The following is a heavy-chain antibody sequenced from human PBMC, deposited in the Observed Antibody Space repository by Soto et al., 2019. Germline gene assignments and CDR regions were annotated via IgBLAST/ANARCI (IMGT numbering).Heavy chain of an antibody. CDR3: AREKYYPGKYYFDY. J-gene: IGHJ4*02. Sequence: PGGSLRLSCASSWFTVSSNYMSWVRQAPGKGLEWVSVIYSGGSTYYADSVKGRFTISRDNSKNTLYLQMNSLRAEDTAVYYCAREKYYPGKYYFDYWGQGTLVTVSS. CDR2: IYSGGST. V-gene: IGHV3-53*01. CDR1: WFTVSSNY. D-gene: IGHD3-10*01.